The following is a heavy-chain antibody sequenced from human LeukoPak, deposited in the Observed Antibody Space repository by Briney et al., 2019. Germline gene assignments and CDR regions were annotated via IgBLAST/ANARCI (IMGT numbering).Heavy chain of an antibody. D-gene: IGHD3-3*01. CDR1: GFTFSNYW. V-gene: IGHV3-7*01. J-gene: IGHJ4*02. CDR3: ARWRGAQSEFEY. CDR2: IDQDGSEK. Sequence: PGGSRRLSCAASGFTFSNYWMAWVRQAPGKVLEWVANIDQDGSEKESVNSVKGRFTLSRDNAKNALYLQMSNLSAEDTAVYYCARWRGAQSEFEYWGQGTLVTVSS.